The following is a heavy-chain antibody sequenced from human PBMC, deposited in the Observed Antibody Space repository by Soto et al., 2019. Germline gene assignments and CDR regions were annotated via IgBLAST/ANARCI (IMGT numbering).Heavy chain of an antibody. CDR3: ATSYGSGSQAFDY. J-gene: IGHJ4*02. CDR1: GDTFNSYT. Sequence: QVHLVQSGAELRKPGSSVRVSCKASGDTFNSYTINWVRQAPGLGLEWMGRTIPILSMSNYALKFQGRLTITADKSRSTAYMVLSSLRSEETAIYYCATSYGSGSQAFDYWGQGALVTVSS. CDR2: TIPILSMS. D-gene: IGHD3-10*01. V-gene: IGHV1-69*02.